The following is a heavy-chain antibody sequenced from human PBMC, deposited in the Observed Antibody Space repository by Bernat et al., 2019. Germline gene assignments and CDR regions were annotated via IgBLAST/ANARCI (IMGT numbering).Heavy chain of an antibody. V-gene: IGHV3-7*01. D-gene: IGHD3-16*01. Sequence: EVQLVESGGGLVQPGGCLRLSCAASGFIFSSYWMTWVRQAPGKGLEWVANINEGGSATYYVDSVRGRFTISRDNDRNSLYLQMNSLRAEDTAVYYCARGMIGGPSTKNWGQGTLVTVSS. CDR3: ARGMIGGPSTKN. CDR2: INEGGSAT. CDR1: GFIFSSYW. J-gene: IGHJ4*02.